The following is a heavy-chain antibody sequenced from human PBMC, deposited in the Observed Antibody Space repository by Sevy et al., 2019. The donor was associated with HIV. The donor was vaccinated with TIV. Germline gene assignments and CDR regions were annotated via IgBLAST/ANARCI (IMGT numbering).Heavy chain of an antibody. CDR1: GGTFSSYA. V-gene: IGHV1-69*13. CDR2: IIPIFGTA. CDR3: AGPQAPRYCSSTSCYFDYYYYGMDV. D-gene: IGHD2-2*01. J-gene: IGHJ6*02. Sequence: ASVKVSCKASGGTFSSYAISWVRQAPGQGLEWMGGIIPIFGTANYAQMFQGRVTITADESTSTAYMELSSLRSEDTAVYYCAGPQAPRYCSSTSCYFDYYYYGMDVWGQGTTVTVSS.